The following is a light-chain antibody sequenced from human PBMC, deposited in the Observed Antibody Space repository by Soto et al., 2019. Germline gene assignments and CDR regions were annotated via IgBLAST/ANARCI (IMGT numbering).Light chain of an antibody. J-gene: IGKJ1*01. CDR1: QSISSY. CDR3: QQSYSTLAWT. CDR2: AAS. Sequence: DIQMTQSPSSLSASVGDRVTITCRASQSISSYLNWYQQKPGKAPNLLIYAASSLQSGVPSMFSGSGSGTDFTLTISSLQPEDFATYYCQQSYSTLAWTFGQGTKVEIK. V-gene: IGKV1-39*01.